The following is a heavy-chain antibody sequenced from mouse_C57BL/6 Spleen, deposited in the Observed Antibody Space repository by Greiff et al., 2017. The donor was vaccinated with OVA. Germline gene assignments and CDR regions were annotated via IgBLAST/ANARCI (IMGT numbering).Heavy chain of an antibody. V-gene: IGHV1-19*01. Sequence: EVKVVESGPVLVKPGASVKMSCKASGYTFTDYYMNWVKQSHGKSLEWIGVINPYNGGTSYNQKFKGKATLTVDKSSSTAYMELNSLTSEDSAVYYCARQGDEAWFAYWGQGTLVTVSA. D-gene: IGHD3-3*01. CDR3: ARQGDEAWFAY. CDR1: GYTFTDYY. CDR2: INPYNGGT. J-gene: IGHJ3*01.